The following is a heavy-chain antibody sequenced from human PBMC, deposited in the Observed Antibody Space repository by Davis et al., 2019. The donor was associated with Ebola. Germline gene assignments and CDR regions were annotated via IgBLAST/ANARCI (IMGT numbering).Heavy chain of an antibody. D-gene: IGHD2-2*01. V-gene: IGHV3-15*07. CDR2: IKSKTDGGTT. CDR1: GFTFSNAW. Sequence: GGSLRLSCAASGFTFSNAWMNWVRQAPGKGLEWVGRIKSKTDGGTTDYAAPVKGRFTISRDGSKNTLYLQMNSLKTEDTAVYYCTTDRILVVVPAAIANYYYYGMDVWGQGTTVTVSS. J-gene: IGHJ6*02. CDR3: TTDRILVVVPAAIANYYYYGMDV.